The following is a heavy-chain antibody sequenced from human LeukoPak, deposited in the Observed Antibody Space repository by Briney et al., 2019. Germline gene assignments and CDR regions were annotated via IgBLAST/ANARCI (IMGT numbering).Heavy chain of an antibody. J-gene: IGHJ5*02. V-gene: IGHV3-23*01. CDR3: AKQLVPNYSWFDP. CDR2: ISGSGGST. CDR1: GFTFSSYA. D-gene: IGHD6-13*01. Sequence: SGGSLRLSCAASGFTFSSYAMSWVRQAPGKGLEWVSGISGSGGSTYYADSVKGRFTISRDNSKNTLYLQMNSLRAEDAAVYYCAKQLVPNYSWFDPWGQGTLVTVSS.